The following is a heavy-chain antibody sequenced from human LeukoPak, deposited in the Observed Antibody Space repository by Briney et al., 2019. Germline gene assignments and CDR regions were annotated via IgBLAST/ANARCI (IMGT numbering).Heavy chain of an antibody. V-gene: IGHV3-53*05. CDR2: IYSGGST. CDR1: GFTVSSNY. D-gene: IGHD3-10*01. J-gene: IGHJ4*02. CDR3: ANENYYGSGSYADH. Sequence: GGSLRLSCAASGFTVSSNYMSWVRQAPGKGLEWVSVIYSGGSTYYADSVKGRFTISRDNSKNTLYLQMNSPRAEETAVYYCANENYYGSGSYADHWGQGTLVTVSS.